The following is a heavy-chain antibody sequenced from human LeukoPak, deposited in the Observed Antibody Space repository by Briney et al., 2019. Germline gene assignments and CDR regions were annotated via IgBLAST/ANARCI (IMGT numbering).Heavy chain of an antibody. Sequence: PGGSLRLSCAASGFTFSNYWMHWVRQAPGKGLVWVSRINSDGSSTTYADSVKGRFTVSRDSAKNTLYLQMNNLRAEDTAVYSCARDREIAAGNFFDPWGQGTLVTVSS. CDR2: INSDGSST. V-gene: IGHV3-74*01. J-gene: IGHJ5*02. CDR1: GFTFSNYW. D-gene: IGHD6-13*01. CDR3: ARDREIAAGNFFDP.